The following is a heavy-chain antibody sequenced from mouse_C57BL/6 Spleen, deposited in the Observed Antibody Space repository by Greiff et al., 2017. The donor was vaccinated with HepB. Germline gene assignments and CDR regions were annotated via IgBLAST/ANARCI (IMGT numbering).Heavy chain of an antibody. CDR3: ARGEWLHYAMDY. J-gene: IGHJ4*01. D-gene: IGHD2-2*01. V-gene: IGHV1-76*01. CDR2: IYPGSGNT. CDR1: GYTFTDYY. Sequence: QVHVKQSGAELVRPGASVKLSCKASGYTFTDYYINWVKQRPGQGLEWIARIYPGSGNTYYNEKFKGKATLTAEKSSSTAYMQLSSLTSEDSAVYCCARGEWLHYAMDYWGQGTSVTVSS.